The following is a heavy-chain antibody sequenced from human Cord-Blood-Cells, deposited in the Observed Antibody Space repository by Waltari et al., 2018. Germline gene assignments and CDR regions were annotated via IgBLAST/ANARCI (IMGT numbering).Heavy chain of an antibody. CDR1: GFTFSSYA. CDR3: AKEAGYDFWSGYSPDAFDI. D-gene: IGHD3-3*01. V-gene: IGHV3-23*04. Sequence: EVQLVESGGGLVQPGGSLRLSCAASGFTFSSYAMSWVRQAPGKGLGWVSAISGSGGSTYYADSVKGRFTISRDNSKNTLYLQMNSLRAEDTAVYYCAKEAGYDFWSGYSPDAFDIWGQGTMVTVSS. CDR2: ISGSGGST. J-gene: IGHJ3*02.